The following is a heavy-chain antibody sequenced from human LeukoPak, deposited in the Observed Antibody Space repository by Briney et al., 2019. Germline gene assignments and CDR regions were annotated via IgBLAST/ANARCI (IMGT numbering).Heavy chain of an antibody. V-gene: IGHV6-1*01. Sequence: SQTLSLTCDISGDSVSSDNVAWNWIRQSPSRGLEWLGRTYYRSQWLQQYGVSVKGRVTINPVTYKNQNSQQLNSVTPDHTAIYYCARWIHATGGLDYGGQGTLVTDSS. CDR2: TYYRSQWLQ. D-gene: IGHD3-16*01. J-gene: IGHJ4*02. CDR1: GDSVSSDNVA. CDR3: ARWIHATGGLDY.